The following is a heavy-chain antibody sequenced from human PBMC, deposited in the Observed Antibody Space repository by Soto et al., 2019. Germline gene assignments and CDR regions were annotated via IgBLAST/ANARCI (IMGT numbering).Heavy chain of an antibody. J-gene: IGHJ4*02. CDR2: IRSKAYGGTT. CDR1: GFTFGDYA. Sequence: GGSLRLSCTASGFTFGDYAMSWFRQAPGKGLEWVGFIRSKAYGGTTEYAASVKGRFTISRDDSKSIAYLQMNSLKTEDTAVYFCTRVDLLGYCSSTSCYYFDYWGQGTLVTVSS. V-gene: IGHV3-49*03. D-gene: IGHD2-2*01. CDR3: TRVDLLGYCSSTSCYYFDY.